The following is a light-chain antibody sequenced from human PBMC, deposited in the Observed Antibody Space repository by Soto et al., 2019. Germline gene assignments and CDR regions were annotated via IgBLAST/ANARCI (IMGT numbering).Light chain of an antibody. CDR1: SSDVGGYNY. CDR3: QSYDRSLRSLV. J-gene: IGLJ3*02. Sequence: QSALTQPASVSGSPGQSITISCSGTSSDVGGYNYVSWYQQYPGKAPKLMIYDVSKRPSGVPDRFSGSKSGNTASLTISGLQAEDEADYHCQSYDRSLRSLVFGGGTKLTVL. V-gene: IGLV2-14*01. CDR2: DVS.